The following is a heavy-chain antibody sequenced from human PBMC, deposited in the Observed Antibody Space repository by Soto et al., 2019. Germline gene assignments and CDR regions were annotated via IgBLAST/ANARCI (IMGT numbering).Heavy chain of an antibody. CDR3: ARDGYNWNEEVYYYYGMDV. V-gene: IGHV1-2*04. J-gene: IGHJ6*02. CDR1: GYTFTGYY. D-gene: IGHD1-20*01. CDR2: INPNSGGT. Sequence: QVQLVQSGAEMKKPGASVKVSCKASGYTFTGYYMHWVRQAPGQGLEWMGWINPNSGGTNYAQKFQGWVTMTRDTSISTAYMELSRLRSDDTAVYYCARDGYNWNEEVYYYYGMDVWGQGTTVTVSS.